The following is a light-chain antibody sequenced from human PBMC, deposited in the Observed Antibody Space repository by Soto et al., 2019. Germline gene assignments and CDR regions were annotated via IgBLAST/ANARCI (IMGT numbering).Light chain of an antibody. CDR3: QQYGSSGT. V-gene: IGKV3-20*01. J-gene: IGKJ1*01. CDR2: GAS. Sequence: ELVLPQSPGTLSLSPGEIATLSCRASQSVSNNYLSWYQQTPGQAPRLLIYGASNRATGIPDRCSGGGSGTDFPLTISRLEPEVAAVYYHQQYGSSGTFGQGTKVDIK. CDR1: QSVSNNY.